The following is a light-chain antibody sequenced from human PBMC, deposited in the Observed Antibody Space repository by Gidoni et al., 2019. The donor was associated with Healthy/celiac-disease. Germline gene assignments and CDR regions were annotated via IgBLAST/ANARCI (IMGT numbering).Light chain of an antibody. J-gene: IGKJ3*01. CDR2: WAS. CDR3: QQYYSTPFT. V-gene: IGKV4-1*01. Sequence: GRRATINCKSSQSVLYSSNHKNYLAWYQQKPGQPPKLLIYWASTRESGVPDRFSGSGSGTDFTLTISSLQAEDVAVYYCQQYYSTPFTFGPGTKVDIK. CDR1: QSVLYSSNHKNY.